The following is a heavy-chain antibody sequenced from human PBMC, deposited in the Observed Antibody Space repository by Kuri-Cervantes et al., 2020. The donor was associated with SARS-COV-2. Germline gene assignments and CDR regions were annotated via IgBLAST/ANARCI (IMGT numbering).Heavy chain of an antibody. V-gene: IGHV4-31*03. J-gene: IGHJ4*02. CDR2: IYHSGST. D-gene: IGHD3-3*01. CDR3: ARGWAFWSGPDDY. Sequence: SETLSLTCTVSGGSISSGGYYWSWIRQHPGKGLEWIGYIYHSGSTYYNPSLKSRVTISVDTSKNQFSLKLSSVTAADTAVYYCARGWAFWSGPDDYWGQGTLVTVSS. CDR1: GGSISSGGYY.